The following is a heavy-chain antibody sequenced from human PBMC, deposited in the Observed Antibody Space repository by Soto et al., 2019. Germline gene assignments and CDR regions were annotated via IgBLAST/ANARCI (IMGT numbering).Heavy chain of an antibody. V-gene: IGHV3-64*01. CDR3: ARRARPDFYYMDV. CDR2: ISSNGVGT. D-gene: IGHD6-6*01. J-gene: IGHJ6*03. Sequence: EVQLAESGGGLAQPGGSLRLSCAASGFTLSGYAMDWVRQAPGKGLEYVSGISSNGVGTYYANSLQGRFTISRDNSKNTVDLPTRSLRPEDPAVYYCARRARPDFYYMDVWGKGTTVTVS. CDR1: GFTLSGYA.